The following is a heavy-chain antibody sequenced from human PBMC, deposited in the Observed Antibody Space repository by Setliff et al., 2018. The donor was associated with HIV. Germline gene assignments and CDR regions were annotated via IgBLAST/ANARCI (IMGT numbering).Heavy chain of an antibody. V-gene: IGHV4-39*01. CDR3: GRVAGYCAPSRCYGYNAFEI. D-gene: IGHD2-15*01. CDR2: IYHTGKN. CDR1: GGSVSTSSYS. J-gene: IGHJ3*02. Sequence: SETLSLTCTVSGGSVSTSSYSCGWIRQPPEKGLEWIGTIYHTGKNYYNSSLNSRVTIAVDTAKDQFSLNLSTVTAADTAVYYCGRVAGYCAPSRCYGYNAFEIWGPGTMVTGS.